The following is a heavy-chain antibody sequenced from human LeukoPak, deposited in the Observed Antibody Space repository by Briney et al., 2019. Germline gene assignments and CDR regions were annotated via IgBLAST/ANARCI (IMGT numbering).Heavy chain of an antibody. CDR1: GGSISSYY. D-gene: IGHD3-22*01. CDR3: AKYHSSGYYHDGPVGAFDI. Sequence: SETLSLTCTVSGGSISSYYWSWIRPPPGKGLEWIGYIYYSGSTNYNPSLKSRVTISVDTSKNQFSLKLSSVTAADTAVYYCAKYHSSGYYHDGPVGAFDIWGQGTMVTVSS. J-gene: IGHJ3*02. CDR2: IYYSGST. V-gene: IGHV4-59*01.